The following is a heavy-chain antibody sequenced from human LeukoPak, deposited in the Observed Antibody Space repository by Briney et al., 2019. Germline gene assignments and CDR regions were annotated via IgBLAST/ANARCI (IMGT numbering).Heavy chain of an antibody. CDR1: GFTFSDFY. D-gene: IGHD3-22*01. Sequence: GGSLRLSCAASGFTFSDFYMSWLRQAPGKGLEWISYISSSGSSTNYADSVKGRFTISRDNAKNSLYLQMNSLRAEDTAVYYCARDLIHRSGEADYWGQGTLVTVSS. J-gene: IGHJ4*02. CDR2: ISSSGSST. V-gene: IGHV3-11*05. CDR3: ARDLIHRSGEADY.